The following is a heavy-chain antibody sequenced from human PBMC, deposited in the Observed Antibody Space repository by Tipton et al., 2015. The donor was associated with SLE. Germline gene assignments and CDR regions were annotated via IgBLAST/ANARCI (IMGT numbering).Heavy chain of an antibody. CDR2: ISSSSRYI. CDR1: GFIFSDYS. Sequence: SLRLSCAASGFIFSDYSMNWVRQAPGKGLEWVSSISSSSRYIYHAESLKGRFTISRDNSKNMVYLEMNSLTTDDTAVYYCAKVDCAADCHRDYWGQGTLVTVSS. V-gene: IGHV3-21*04. D-gene: IGHD2-21*01. J-gene: IGHJ4*02. CDR3: AKVDCAADCHRDY.